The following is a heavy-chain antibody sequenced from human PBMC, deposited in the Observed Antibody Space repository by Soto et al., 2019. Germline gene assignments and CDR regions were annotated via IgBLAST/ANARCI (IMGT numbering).Heavy chain of an antibody. D-gene: IGHD5-18*01. J-gene: IGHJ4*02. CDR2: IYYSGST. V-gene: IGHV4-31*03. CDR3: ARVAGYSYGALLDY. Sequence: PSATLSLTCTVSGCSIGSGGYYWGWIRQDPGKRLEWIGYIYYSGSTYYNPSPKNRLTISVDTSKNQSSLKLRSVTAAETAVYYCARVAGYSYGALLDYWGQGTLVTVSS. CDR1: GCSIGSGGYY.